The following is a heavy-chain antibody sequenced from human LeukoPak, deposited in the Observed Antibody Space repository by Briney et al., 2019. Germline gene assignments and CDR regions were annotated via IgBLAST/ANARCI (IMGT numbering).Heavy chain of an antibody. CDR3: ASRIVVVPAAIKGGGY. D-gene: IGHD2-2*01. Sequence: GGSLRLSCAAYGFTFSSYGMHWVRQAPGKGLEWVAFIRYDGSNKYYADSVKGRFTISRDNSKNTLYLQMNSLRAEDTAVYYCASRIVVVPAAIKGGGYWGQGTLVTVSS. V-gene: IGHV3-30*02. CDR2: IRYDGSNK. CDR1: GFTFSSYG. J-gene: IGHJ4*02.